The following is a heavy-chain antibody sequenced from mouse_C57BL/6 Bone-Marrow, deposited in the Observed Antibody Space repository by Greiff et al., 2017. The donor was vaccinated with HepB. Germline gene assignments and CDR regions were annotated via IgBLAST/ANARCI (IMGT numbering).Heavy chain of an antibody. CDR3: ASEGTGTPFDY. D-gene: IGHD4-1*01. J-gene: IGHJ2*01. V-gene: IGHV1-64*01. CDR1: GYTFTSYW. Sequence: QVQLKQPGAELVKPGASVKLSCKASGYTFTSYWMHWVKQRPGQGLEWIGMIHPNSGSTNYNEKFKSKATLTVDKSSSTAYMQLSSLTSEDSAVYYCASEGTGTPFDYWGQGTTLTVSS. CDR2: IHPNSGST.